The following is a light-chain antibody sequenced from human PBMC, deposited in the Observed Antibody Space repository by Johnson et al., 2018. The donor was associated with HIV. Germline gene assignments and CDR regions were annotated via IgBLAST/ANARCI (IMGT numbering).Light chain of an antibody. CDR1: SSNIGNNY. V-gene: IGLV1-51*02. Sequence: QSVLTQPPSVSAAPGQKVTISCCGSSSNIGNNYVSWYQQFPGTAPKLLIYENNKRPSGIPDRFSGSKSGTSATLGITGLQTGDEADYYCGTWDSGLSGGLYLFGPGTKVTVL. J-gene: IGLJ1*01. CDR2: ENN. CDR3: GTWDSGLSGGLYL.